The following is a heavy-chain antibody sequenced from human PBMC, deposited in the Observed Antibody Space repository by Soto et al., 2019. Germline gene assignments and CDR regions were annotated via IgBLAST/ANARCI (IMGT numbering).Heavy chain of an antibody. CDR1: GFTFSSYV. Sequence: EVQLVESGGGLVKPGGSLRLSCAASGFTFSSYVMNWVRQAPGKGLEWVSSISSSSSYIDYADSMKGRFTISRDNAKNSLYLQMNSLRAEDTAVYYCARGSGPVTTGSPDYWGQGTLVTVSS. J-gene: IGHJ4*02. CDR3: ARGSGPVTTGSPDY. CDR2: ISSSSSYI. V-gene: IGHV3-21*01. D-gene: IGHD4-17*01.